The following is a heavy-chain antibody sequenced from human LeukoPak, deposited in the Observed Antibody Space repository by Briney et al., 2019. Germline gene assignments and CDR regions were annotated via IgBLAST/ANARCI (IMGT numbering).Heavy chain of an antibody. CDR1: GFTFSSYA. Sequence: GGSLRLSCAASGFTFSSYAMSWVRQAPGKGLEWVSAISGSGGSTYYADSVKGRFTISRDNSKNPLYLQMNSLRAEDTAVYYCAKEDRRITIFGVVTNWFDPWGQGTLVTVSS. V-gene: IGHV3-23*01. J-gene: IGHJ5*02. D-gene: IGHD3-3*01. CDR3: AKEDRRITIFGVVTNWFDP. CDR2: ISGSGGST.